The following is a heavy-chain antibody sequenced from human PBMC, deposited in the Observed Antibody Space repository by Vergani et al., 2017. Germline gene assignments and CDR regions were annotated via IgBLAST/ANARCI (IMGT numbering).Heavy chain of an antibody. CDR2: IYYSGST. D-gene: IGHD3-10*02. CDR3: ARVRARITMFDY. Sequence: QVQLQESGPGLVKPSETLSLTCTVSGGSISSYYWCWIRQPPGKGLEWIGYIYYSGSTNYNPSLKSRVTISVDTSKNQFSLKLSSVTAADTAVYYCARVRARITMFDYWGQGTLVTVSS. J-gene: IGHJ4*02. CDR1: GGSISSYY. V-gene: IGHV4-59*01.